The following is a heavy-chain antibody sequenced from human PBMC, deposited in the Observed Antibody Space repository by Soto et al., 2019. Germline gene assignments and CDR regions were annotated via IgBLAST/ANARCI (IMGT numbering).Heavy chain of an antibody. CDR1: GGAVSSGTYY. Sequence: SETLCLTCTVSGGAVSSGTYYWSWIRQPPGKGLEWIGHIYFTGITNYNPSLKSRVTMSLDTSRNQFSLKLSSVTAADTAVYYCTRGPHRVQWFDPWGLGTLVTVSS. J-gene: IGHJ5*02. V-gene: IGHV4-61*01. CDR2: IYFTGIT. CDR3: TRGPHRVQWFDP.